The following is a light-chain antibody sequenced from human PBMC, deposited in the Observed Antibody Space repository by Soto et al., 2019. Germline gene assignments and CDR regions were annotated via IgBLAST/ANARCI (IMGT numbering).Light chain of an antibody. Sequence: QSVLTQPPSASGAPGQSVTISCSGSSSNIGGNSVSWYQQLPGTAPKLLIYRNDQRPSGVPDRFSGSKSGTSASLAISGLRSEDEADYYCAAWDDSLSGFYVFGTGTKVTVL. CDR2: RND. J-gene: IGLJ1*01. CDR1: SSNIGGNS. V-gene: IGLV1-47*01. CDR3: AAWDDSLSGFYV.